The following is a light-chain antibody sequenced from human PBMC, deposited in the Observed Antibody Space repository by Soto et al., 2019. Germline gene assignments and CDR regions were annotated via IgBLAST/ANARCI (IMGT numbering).Light chain of an antibody. Sequence: DIQVTLSLASLSASVGDRVTITCRASQSISSYLNWYQQKPGKAPKLLIYAASSLQGGVPSRFSGSGSGTDFTLTITSLQPEDFATYYCQQSYSALWTFGQGTKVDIK. CDR1: QSISSY. J-gene: IGKJ1*01. CDR3: QQSYSALWT. CDR2: AAS. V-gene: IGKV1-39*01.